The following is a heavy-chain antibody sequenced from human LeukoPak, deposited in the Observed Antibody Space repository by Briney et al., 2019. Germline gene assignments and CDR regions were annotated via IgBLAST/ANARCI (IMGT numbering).Heavy chain of an antibody. CDR2: IKQDGSEK. J-gene: IGHJ6*03. D-gene: IGHD3-10*01. V-gene: IGHV3-7*01. Sequence: GGSLRLSCAASGFTFSSYEMNWVRQAPGKGLEWVANIKQDGSEKYYVDSMKGRFTISRDNAKNSLYLQMNSLRAEDTAVYYCAREISVHYYMDVWGKGTTVTVSS. CDR1: GFTFSSYE. CDR3: AREISVHYYMDV.